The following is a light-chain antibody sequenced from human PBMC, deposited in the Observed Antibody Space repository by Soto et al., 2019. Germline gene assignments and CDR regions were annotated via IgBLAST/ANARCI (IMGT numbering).Light chain of an antibody. CDR3: SSYTSRTTDV. Sequence: QSALTQPASVSGSPGQSITISCTGTSSDVGGYNYVSWYQQHPGKAPKLMIYDVSYRPSGVSHRFSGSKSGNTASLSISGLQADDEADYYCSSYTSRTTDVFGTGTKLTVL. CDR2: DVS. CDR1: SSDVGGYNY. J-gene: IGLJ1*01. V-gene: IGLV2-14*03.